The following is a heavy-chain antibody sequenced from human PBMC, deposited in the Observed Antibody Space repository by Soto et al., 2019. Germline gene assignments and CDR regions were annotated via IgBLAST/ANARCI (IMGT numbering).Heavy chain of an antibody. CDR1: GGSISSYY. J-gene: IGHJ4*02. D-gene: IGHD2-2*01. V-gene: IGHV4-59*01. CDR3: ARARTRVPAASLFDY. CDR2: IYYSGST. Sequence: SETLSLTCPVSGGSISSYYLSWIRQPPGKGLEWIGYIYYSGSTNYNPSLKSRVTISVDTSKNQFSLKLSSVTAADTAVYYCARARTRVPAASLFDYWGQGTLVTVSS.